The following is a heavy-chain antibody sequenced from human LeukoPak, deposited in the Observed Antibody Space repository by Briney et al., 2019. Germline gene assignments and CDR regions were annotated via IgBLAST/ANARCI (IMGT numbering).Heavy chain of an antibody. CDR2: INPHSGGT. CDR3: ARDVGEYCSSTNCYASHY. D-gene: IGHD2-2*01. CDR1: GYTFTGYY. Sequence: ASVKVSCKASGYTFTGYYIHWVRQAPGQGLEWMGWINPHSGGTNYAQRFQGGVTMTRDTSITTAYMELSSLRSDDTAVYYCARDVGEYCSSTNCYASHYWGQGTLVTVSS. J-gene: IGHJ4*02. V-gene: IGHV1-2*02.